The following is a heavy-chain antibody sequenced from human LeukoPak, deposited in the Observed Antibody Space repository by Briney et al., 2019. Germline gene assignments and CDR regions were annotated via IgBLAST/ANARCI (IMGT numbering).Heavy chain of an antibody. J-gene: IGHJ4*02. V-gene: IGHV1-69*05. CDR1: GGTFSSYA. CDR2: IIPIFGTA. CDR3: ASNTVDNPRYFDWLFKFDY. Sequence: ASVKVSCKASGGTFSSYAISWVRQAPGQGLEWMGGIIPIFGTANYAQKFQGRVTITTDESTSTAYMELSSLRSEDTAVYYCASNTVDNPRYFDWLFKFDYWGQGTLVTVSS. D-gene: IGHD3-9*01.